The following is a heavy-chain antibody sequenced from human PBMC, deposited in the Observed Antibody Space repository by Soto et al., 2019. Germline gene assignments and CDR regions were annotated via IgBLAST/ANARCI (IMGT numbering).Heavy chain of an antibody. V-gene: IGHV5-10-1*01. Sequence: HGESLKISCKGSGYSFTSYWISWVRQMPGKGLEWMGRIDPSDSYTNYSPSFQGHVTISADKSISTAYLQWSSLKASDTAMYYCARRGIAVAGPNDYWGQGTLVTVSS. J-gene: IGHJ4*02. CDR2: IDPSDSYT. CDR3: ARRGIAVAGPNDY. CDR1: GYSFTSYW. D-gene: IGHD6-19*01.